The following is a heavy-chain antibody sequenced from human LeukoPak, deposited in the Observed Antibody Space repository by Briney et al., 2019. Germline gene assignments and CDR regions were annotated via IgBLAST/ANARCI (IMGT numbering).Heavy chain of an antibody. CDR3: AKDQSTLGFDY. J-gene: IGHJ4*02. D-gene: IGHD2-2*01. V-gene: IGHV3-33*06. CDR1: GFNFSSYG. Sequence: PGGSLRLSCAASGFNFSSYGMHWVRQAPGKGLEWVAVIWYDGSNKYYADSVKGRFTISRDNSKNTLYLQMNSLRAEDTAVYYCAKDQSTLGFDYWGQGTLVTVSS. CDR2: IWYDGSNK.